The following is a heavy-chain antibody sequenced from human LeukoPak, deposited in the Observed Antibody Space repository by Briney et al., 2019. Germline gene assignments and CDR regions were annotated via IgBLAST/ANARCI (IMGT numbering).Heavy chain of an antibody. V-gene: IGHV1-8*01. J-gene: IGHJ4*02. CDR2: MNPNSGNT. CDR1: GYTFTSYD. Sequence: ASVKVSCKASGYTFTSYDINWVRQATGQGLEWMGWMNPNSGNTGYAQKFQGRVTMTRNTSISTAYMELSSLRSEDTAVYYCARVMNLRFSSGKWVFLYWGQGTLVTVSS. D-gene: IGHD3-22*01. CDR3: ARVMNLRFSSGKWVFLY.